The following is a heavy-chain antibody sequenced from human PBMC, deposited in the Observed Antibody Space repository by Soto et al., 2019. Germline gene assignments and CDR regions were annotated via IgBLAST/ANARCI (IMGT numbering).Heavy chain of an antibody. J-gene: IGHJ1*01. CDR2: IVVGSGNT. V-gene: IGHV1-58*01. D-gene: IGHD3-10*01. CDR3: AAVLVKYFGQINTFQH. Sequence: GASVKVSCKASGFTFTSSAVQWVRQARGQRLEWIGWIVVGSGNTNYAQKFQERVTITRDMSTSTAYMELSSLRSEDTAVYYCAAVLVKYFGQINTFQHWGQGTLVTVSS. CDR1: GFTFTSSA.